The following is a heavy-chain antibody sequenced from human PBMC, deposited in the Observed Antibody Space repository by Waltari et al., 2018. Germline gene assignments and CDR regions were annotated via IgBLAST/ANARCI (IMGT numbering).Heavy chain of an antibody. D-gene: IGHD3-10*01. J-gene: IGHJ6*02. CDR3: ARILCDGSKCYNGLDV. CDR2: IKQDGTEK. V-gene: IGHV3-7*01. CDR1: GFMFGHQL. Sequence: VQLVESGGGVIQSGGSLRLSCAASGFMFGHQLMRWVRQAPGKGLEWVANIKQDGTEKIYVNSVKGRFTILRDNAKNSLFLQMNSLRADDTGVYYCARILCDGSKCYNGLDVWGQGTAVTVSS.